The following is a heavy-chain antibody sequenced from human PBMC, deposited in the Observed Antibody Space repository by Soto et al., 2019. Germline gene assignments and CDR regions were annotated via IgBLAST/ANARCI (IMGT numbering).Heavy chain of an antibody. J-gene: IGHJ4*02. D-gene: IGHD5-18*01. CDR3: ANTKGVDTAMVFDY. V-gene: IGHV3-23*01. CDR2: ISGSGGST. Sequence: EVKLLESGGALVQPGGSLRLSCAASGFTFSSYAMSWVRQAPGKGLEWVSAISGSGGSTYYADSVKGRFTISRDNSKNTLYLQMNSLRAEDTAVYYCANTKGVDTAMVFDYWGQGTLVTVSS. CDR1: GFTFSSYA.